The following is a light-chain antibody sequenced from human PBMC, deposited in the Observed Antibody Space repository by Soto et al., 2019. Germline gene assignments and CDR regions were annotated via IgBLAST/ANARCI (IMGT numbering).Light chain of an antibody. CDR3: QQYGSSPTT. V-gene: IGKV3-15*01. J-gene: IGKJ5*01. CDR1: QSVSSN. CDR2: GAS. Sequence: EIVMAQSPATLSVSPGERATLSCRASQSVSSNLAWYQQKRGQAPRLLIYGASSRATGIPARFSGSGSGTDFTLTISRLEPEDFAVYSCQQYGSSPTTFGQGTRLEIK.